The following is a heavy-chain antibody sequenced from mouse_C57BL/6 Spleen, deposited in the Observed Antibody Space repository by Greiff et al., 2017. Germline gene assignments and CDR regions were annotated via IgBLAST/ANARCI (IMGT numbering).Heavy chain of an antibody. D-gene: IGHD1-1*01. CDR1: GYAFSSSW. CDR3: ARDTSYYYGSSYNYAMDY. Sequence: QVQLKHSGPELVKPGASVKISCKASGYAFSSSWMNWVKQRPGKGLVWIGRIYPGDGDTNYNGKFKGKATLTADKSSSTAYMQLSSLTSEDSAVYFCARDTSYYYGSSYNYAMDYWGQGTSVTVSS. J-gene: IGHJ4*01. V-gene: IGHV1-82*01. CDR2: IYPGDGDT.